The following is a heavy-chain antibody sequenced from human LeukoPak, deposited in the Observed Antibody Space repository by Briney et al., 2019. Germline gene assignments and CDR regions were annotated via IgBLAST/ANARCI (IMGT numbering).Heavy chain of an antibody. D-gene: IGHD3-10*01. J-gene: IGHJ6*02. CDR1: GFTFSSYG. CDR3: ARDLGYYGSAVSYYYYGMDV. Sequence: GGSLRLSRAASGFTFSSYGMHWVRQAPGKGLEWVAVIWYDGSNKYYADSVKGRFTISRDNSKNTLYLQMNSLRAEDTAVYYCARDLGYYGSAVSYYYYGMDVWGQGTTVTVSS. CDR2: IWYDGSNK. V-gene: IGHV3-33*01.